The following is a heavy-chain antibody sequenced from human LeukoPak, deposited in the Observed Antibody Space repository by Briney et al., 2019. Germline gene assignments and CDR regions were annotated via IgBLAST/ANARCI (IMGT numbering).Heavy chain of an antibody. CDR2: ISGSGTSI. V-gene: IGHV3-11*01. CDR1: GLTFSDYY. CDR3: ASNYYDSSGYSL. J-gene: IGHJ4*02. Sequence: GGSLRLSCAASGLTFSDYYMSWIRQAPGKGLGWVSFISGSGTSIYYADSVRGRFTISRDNAQNSVYLQMNSLRADDTAVYYCASNYYDSSGYSLWSQGALVTVSS. D-gene: IGHD3-22*01.